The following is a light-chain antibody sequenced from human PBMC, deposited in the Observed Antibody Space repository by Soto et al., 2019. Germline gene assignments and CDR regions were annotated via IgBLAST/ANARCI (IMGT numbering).Light chain of an antibody. J-gene: IGLJ1*01. V-gene: IGLV1-44*01. Sequence: QSVLTQPPSASGTPGHRVTISCSGSSSNIGSNTVNWYQQLPGTAPKLLIHSNNQRPSGVPDRFSGSKSGTSDSLAISGLQSEDEADYYCAAWDDSLNAYVFGTG. CDR2: SNN. CDR1: SSNIGSNT. CDR3: AAWDDSLNAYV.